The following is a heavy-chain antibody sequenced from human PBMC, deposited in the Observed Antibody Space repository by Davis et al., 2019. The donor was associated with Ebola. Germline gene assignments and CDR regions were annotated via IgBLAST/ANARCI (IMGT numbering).Heavy chain of an antibody. CDR1: GYTFTGYY. V-gene: IGHV1-2*04. Sequence: ASVKVSCKASGYTFTGYYMHWVRQAPGQGLEWMGWINPNSGGTNYAQKFQGWVTMTRDTSISTAYMELSRLRSEDTAVYYCARPDFWSGYRYWGQGTLVTVSS. D-gene: IGHD3-3*01. CDR3: ARPDFWSGYRY. CDR2: INPNSGGT. J-gene: IGHJ4*02.